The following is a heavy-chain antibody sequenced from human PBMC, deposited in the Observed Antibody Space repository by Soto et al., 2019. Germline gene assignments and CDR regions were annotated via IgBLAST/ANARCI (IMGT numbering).Heavy chain of an antibody. CDR2: ISVTGFTT. V-gene: IGHV3-48*03. D-gene: IGHD6-19*01. CDR3: ETGAVY. Sequence: GGSLRLSCAASGFHFSSYDMNLIRQSPGGGLEWIAFISVTGFTTYYADSAWPRFTISRDNSQGALFLQMDSLTVDDSGIYFFETGAVYWGQGASVTVSS. J-gene: IGHJ4*02. CDR1: GFHFSSYD.